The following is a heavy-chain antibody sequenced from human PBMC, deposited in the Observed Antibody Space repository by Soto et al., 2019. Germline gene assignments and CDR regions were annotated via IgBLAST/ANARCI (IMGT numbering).Heavy chain of an antibody. CDR3: ARQNSVYDITHYYYYYMDV. D-gene: IGHD5-12*01. V-gene: IGHV4-59*08. CDR2: IYYSGST. CDR1: GGSISSYY. Sequence: QVQLQESGPGLVKPSETLSLTCTVSGGSISSYYWSWIRQPPGKGLEWIGYIYYSGSTNYNPSLKSRVTISVDTSKNQFSLKLSSVTAADTAVYYCARQNSVYDITHYYYYYMDVWGKGTTVTVSS. J-gene: IGHJ6*03.